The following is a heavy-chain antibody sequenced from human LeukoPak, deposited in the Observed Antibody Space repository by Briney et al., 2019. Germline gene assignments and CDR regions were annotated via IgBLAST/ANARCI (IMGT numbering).Heavy chain of an antibody. J-gene: IGHJ4*02. CDR1: GYTFTSYD. CDR3: ARGRHCSSTSCYDY. V-gene: IGHV1-8*01. Sequence: ASVKVSCKASGYTFTSYDINWVRQATGQGLEWMGWMNPNSGNTGYAQKFQGRVTMTRNTSISTAYMELSSLRSEDTAVYYCARGRHCSSTSCYDYWGQGTLVTVSS. CDR2: MNPNSGNT. D-gene: IGHD2-2*01.